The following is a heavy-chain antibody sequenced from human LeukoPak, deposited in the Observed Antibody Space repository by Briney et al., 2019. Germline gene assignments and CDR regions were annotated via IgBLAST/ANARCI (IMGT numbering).Heavy chain of an antibody. Sequence: PGGSLRLSCAASGFTFSSYWMSWVRQAPGKGLEWVANIKQDGSEKYYVDSVKGRLTISRDNAKNSLYLQMNSLRAEDTAVYYCARDGMATITSPPGYWGQGTLVTVSS. CDR3: ARDGMATITSPPGY. CDR2: IKQDGSEK. J-gene: IGHJ4*02. V-gene: IGHV3-7*03. D-gene: IGHD5-12*01. CDR1: GFTFSSYW.